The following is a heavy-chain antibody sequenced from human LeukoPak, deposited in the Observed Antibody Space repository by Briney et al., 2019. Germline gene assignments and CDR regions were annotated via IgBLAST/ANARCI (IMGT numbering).Heavy chain of an antibody. D-gene: IGHD1-7*01. CDR1: GFTFSNAW. CDR2: TKSKTDGGTT. V-gene: IGHV3-15*01. J-gene: IGHJ5*02. Sequence: GGSLRLSCAASGFTFSNAWMSWVRQAPGKGLEWVGRTKSKTDGGTTDYAAPVKGRFTISRDDSKNTLYLQMNSLKTEDTAVYYCTIRYNWNYDPWGQGTLVTVSS. CDR3: TIRYNWNYDP.